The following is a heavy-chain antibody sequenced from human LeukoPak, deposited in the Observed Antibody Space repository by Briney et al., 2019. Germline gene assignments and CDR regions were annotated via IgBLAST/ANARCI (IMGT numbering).Heavy chain of an antibody. CDR3: AREGYYYDSSGYYHDY. J-gene: IGHJ4*02. D-gene: IGHD3-22*01. CDR1: GLTVSSNY. CDR2: IYSGGST. Sequence: GGSLRLSCAASGLTVSSNYMSWVRQAPGKGLEWVSVIYSGGSTYYADSVKGRFTISRDNSKNTLYLQMNSLRAEDTAVYYCAREGYYYDSSGYYHDYWGQGTLVTVSS. V-gene: IGHV3-53*01.